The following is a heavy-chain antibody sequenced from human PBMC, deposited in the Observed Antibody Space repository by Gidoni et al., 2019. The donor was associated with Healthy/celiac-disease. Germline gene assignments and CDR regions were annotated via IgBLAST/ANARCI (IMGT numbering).Heavy chain of an antibody. Sequence: QVQLQQWVAGLLKPSETLSLTCPVHGGPSSGSYLSWIRRPPGKGLEWIGEINHSGSTNYNPSRKRRVTISVDTSKNQFSLKLSSVTAADTAVYYCARGSKYSSSWYRPGPKGRDWYFDLWGRGTLVTVSS. CDR2: INHSGST. CDR3: ARGSKYSSSWYRPGPKGRDWYFDL. J-gene: IGHJ2*01. CDR1: GGPSSGSY. D-gene: IGHD6-13*01. V-gene: IGHV4-34*01.